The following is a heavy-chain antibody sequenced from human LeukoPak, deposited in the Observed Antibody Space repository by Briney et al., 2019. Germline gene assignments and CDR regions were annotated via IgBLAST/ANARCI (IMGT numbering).Heavy chain of an antibody. CDR3: ARDAYGDSLYFDY. CDR2: IYSGGST. V-gene: IGHV3-66*01. J-gene: IGHJ4*02. Sequence: GGSLRLSCAASGFTFSDYYMSWIRQAPGKGLEWVSVIYSGGSTYYADSVKGRFTISRDNSKNTLYLQMNSLRAEDTAVYYCARDAYGDSLYFDYWGQGTLVTVSS. CDR1: GFTFSDYY. D-gene: IGHD4-17*01.